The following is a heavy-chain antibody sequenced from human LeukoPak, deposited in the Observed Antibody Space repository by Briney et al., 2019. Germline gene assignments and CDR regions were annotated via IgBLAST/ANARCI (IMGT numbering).Heavy chain of an antibody. CDR2: IYRGGST. CDR3: ARGHPTGYSSGYY. V-gene: IGHV3-53*01. J-gene: IGHJ4*02. D-gene: IGHD5-18*01. Sequence: PGGSLRLSCAASGFTFSSYAMSWVRQAPGKGLEWVSVIYRGGSTYYADSVKGRFTISRDNSKNTLYLQMNNLRAEDTAVYYCARGHPTGYSSGYYWGQGTLVTVPS. CDR1: GFTFSSYA.